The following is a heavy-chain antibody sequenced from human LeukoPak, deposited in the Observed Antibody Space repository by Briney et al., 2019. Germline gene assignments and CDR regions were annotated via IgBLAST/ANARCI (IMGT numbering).Heavy chain of an antibody. V-gene: IGHV3-30*02. CDR1: GFTFSSYG. J-gene: IGHJ4*02. CDR2: IWFDGSRN. CDR3: ANRGGYGDYDDY. D-gene: IGHD4-17*01. Sequence: GGSLRLSCAASGFTFSSYGMYWVRQAPGKGLEWVAYIWFDGSRNYYADSVKGRFTISRDNSKNTLYLQMNSLRAEDTAVYYCANRGGYGDYDDYWGQGTLVTVSS.